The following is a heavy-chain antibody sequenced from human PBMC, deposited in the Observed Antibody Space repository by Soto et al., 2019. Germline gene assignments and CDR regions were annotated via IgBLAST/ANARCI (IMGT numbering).Heavy chain of an antibody. J-gene: IGHJ4*02. CDR2: INPSGGST. CDR1: GYTFTSYY. Sequence: QVQLVQSGAEVKKPGASVKVSCKASGYTFTSYYMHWVRQAPGQGLEWMGIINPSGGSTSYAQKFQGRVTMPRDTSTSTVYMELSSLRSEDTAVYYCARVLAAAGRGDYWGQGTLVTVSS. CDR3: ARVLAAAGRGDY. D-gene: IGHD6-13*01. V-gene: IGHV1-46*03.